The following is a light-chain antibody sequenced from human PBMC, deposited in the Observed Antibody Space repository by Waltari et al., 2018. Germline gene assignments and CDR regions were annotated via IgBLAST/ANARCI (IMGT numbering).Light chain of an antibody. CDR3: QQYKRWAYT. CDR2: KAS. J-gene: IGKJ2*01. CDR1: QSISSY. V-gene: IGKV1-5*03. Sequence: DIQMTQSPSSLSASVGDRVTIPCRASQSISSYLNWDQQKPRKAPKLLIYKASSLESGVPSRFSGSGSGAEFTLTISSLQPDDFATYYCQQYKRWAYTFGQGTKLEIK.